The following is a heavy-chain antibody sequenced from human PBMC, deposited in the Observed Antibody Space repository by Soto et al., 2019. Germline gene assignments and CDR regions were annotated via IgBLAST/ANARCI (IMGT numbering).Heavy chain of an antibody. CDR1: GGSFSGYY. Sequence: QVQLQQWGAGLLEPSETLSLTCAVYGGSFSGYYWSWIRQPPGKGLEWIGEINHSGSTNYNPSLKSRVIRSVDTAKNQCALKLSSVTAADTAVYYCARGPQGDYDVWTGYYKYNYYYYMDVWGKGTTVTVSS. J-gene: IGHJ6*03. D-gene: IGHD3-9*01. CDR3: ARGPQGDYDVWTGYYKYNYYYYMDV. CDR2: INHSGST. V-gene: IGHV4-34*01.